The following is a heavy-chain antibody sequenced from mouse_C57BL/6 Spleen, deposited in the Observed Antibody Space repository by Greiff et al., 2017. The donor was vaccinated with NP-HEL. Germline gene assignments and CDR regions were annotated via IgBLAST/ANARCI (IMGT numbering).Heavy chain of an antibody. J-gene: IGHJ2*01. V-gene: IGHV1-42*01. CDR1: GYSFTGYY. CDR3: ARWAYGYDGDY. CDR2: INPSTGGT. Sequence: VQLQQSGPELVKPGASVKISCKASGYSFTGYYMNWVKQSPEKSLEWIGEINPSTGGTTYNQKFKAKATLTVDKSSSTAYMQLKSLTSEDSAVYYCARWAYGYDGDYWGQGTTLTVSS. D-gene: IGHD2-2*01.